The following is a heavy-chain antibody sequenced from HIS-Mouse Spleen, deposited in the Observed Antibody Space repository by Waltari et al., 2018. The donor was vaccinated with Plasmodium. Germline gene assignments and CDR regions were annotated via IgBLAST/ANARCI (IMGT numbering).Heavy chain of an antibody. J-gene: IGHJ4*02. CDR3: ARRGGSYYYFDY. V-gene: IGHV4-39*01. CDR2: IYYSGST. Sequence: QLQLQESGPGLVKPSETLSLTCTVSGVSIRSSSYYWGWIRQPPGQGLEWIGSIYYSGSTYYNPSLKSRVTISVDTSKNQFSLKLSSVTAADTAVYYCARRGGSYYYFDYWGQGTLVTVSS. CDR1: GVSIRSSSYY. D-gene: IGHD1-26*01.